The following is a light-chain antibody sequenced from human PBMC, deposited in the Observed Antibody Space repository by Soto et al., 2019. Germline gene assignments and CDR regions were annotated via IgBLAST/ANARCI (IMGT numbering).Light chain of an antibody. CDR1: QSVSSSY. CDR3: QQYGSSPGT. Sequence: EIVLTQSPGTLSLSPGERATLSCRASQSVSSSYLAWYQQKPGQAPRLLIYGASSRATGIPDRFSGSGSGTDFTLTISRLEPEDFAVYYCQQYGSSPGTFGLGTKV. J-gene: IGKJ1*01. V-gene: IGKV3-20*01. CDR2: GAS.